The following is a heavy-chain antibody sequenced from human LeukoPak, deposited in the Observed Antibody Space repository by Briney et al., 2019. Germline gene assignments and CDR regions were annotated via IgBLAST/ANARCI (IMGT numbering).Heavy chain of an antibody. V-gene: IGHV4-39*02. CDR2: IYYSGST. Sequence: KTSETLSLTCTVSGGSISSSSYYWGWIRQPPGKGLEWIGSIYYSGSTYYNPSLKSRVTISVDTSKNQFSLKLSSVTAADTAVYFCAKDSSSSWFGGDSKWGQGTLVTVSS. CDR3: AKDSSSSWFGGDSK. J-gene: IGHJ4*02. CDR1: GGSISSSSYY. D-gene: IGHD6-13*01.